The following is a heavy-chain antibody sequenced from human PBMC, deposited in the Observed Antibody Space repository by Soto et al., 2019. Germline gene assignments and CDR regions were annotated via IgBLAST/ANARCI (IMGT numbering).Heavy chain of an antibody. CDR2: ISSSSSYI. CDR3: ARGAIPRIAAAPPFDY. CDR1: GFTFSSYS. Sequence: PGGSLRLSCAASGFTFSSYSMNWVRQAPGKGLEWVSSISSSSSYIYYADSVKGRFTISRDNAKNSLYLQMNSLRAEDTAVYYCARGAIPRIAAAPPFDYWGQGTLVTAPQ. J-gene: IGHJ4*02. V-gene: IGHV3-21*04. D-gene: IGHD6-13*01.